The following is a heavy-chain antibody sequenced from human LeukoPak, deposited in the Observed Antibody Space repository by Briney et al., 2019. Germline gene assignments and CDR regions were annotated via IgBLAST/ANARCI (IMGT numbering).Heavy chain of an antibody. J-gene: IGHJ5*02. CDR2: IYYSGST. CDR1: GGSISSSSYD. Sequence: PSETLSLTCTVSGGSISSSSYDWGWIRQPPGKGLEWIGSIYYSGSTYYNPSLKSRVTISVDTSKNQFSLKLSSVTAADTAVYYCARLRGFHPNWFDPWGQGTLVTVSS. CDR3: ARLRGFHPNWFDP. V-gene: IGHV4-39*01.